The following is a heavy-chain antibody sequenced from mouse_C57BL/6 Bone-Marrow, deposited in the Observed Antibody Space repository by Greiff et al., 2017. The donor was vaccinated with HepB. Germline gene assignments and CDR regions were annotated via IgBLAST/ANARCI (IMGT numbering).Heavy chain of an antibody. Sequence: QVQLQQPGAELVRPGSSVKLSCKASGYTFTSYWMHWVKQRPIQGLEWIGNIDPSDSETHYNQKFKDKATLTVDKSSSTAYMQLSSLTSEDSAVYDCASSDYDVDYAMDYWGQGTSVTVSA. J-gene: IGHJ4*01. CDR1: GYTFTSYW. V-gene: IGHV1-52*01. CDR2: IDPSDSET. CDR3: ASSDYDVDYAMDY. D-gene: IGHD2-4*01.